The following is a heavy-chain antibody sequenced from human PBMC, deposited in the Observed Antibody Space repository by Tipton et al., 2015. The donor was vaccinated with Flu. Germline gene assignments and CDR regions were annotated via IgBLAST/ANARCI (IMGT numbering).Heavy chain of an antibody. V-gene: IGHV4-38-2*02. J-gene: IGHJ5*02. CDR1: GHSISSDYY. Sequence: TLSLTCTISGHSISSDYYWGWSRQSPGRGLEWIGNIFHTGSTYHNPSLKSRVTISVATSKNQFSLQGFPVTAADTAVYYCARRDYSNYVSDPKRWFDPGGQGLLVTVSS. D-gene: IGHD4-11*01. CDR2: IFHTGST. CDR3: ARRDYSNYVSDPKRWFDP.